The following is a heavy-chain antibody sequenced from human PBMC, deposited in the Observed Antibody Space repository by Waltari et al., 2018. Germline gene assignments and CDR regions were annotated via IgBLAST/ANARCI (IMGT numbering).Heavy chain of an antibody. CDR2: INHSGST. Sequence: IRQPPGKGLEWIGEINHSGSTNYNPSLKSRVTISVDTSKNQFSLKLSSVTAADTAVYYCARGAGVYGYNYWGQGTLVTVSS. D-gene: IGHD5-18*01. J-gene: IGHJ4*02. V-gene: IGHV4-34*01. CDR3: ARGAGVYGYNY.